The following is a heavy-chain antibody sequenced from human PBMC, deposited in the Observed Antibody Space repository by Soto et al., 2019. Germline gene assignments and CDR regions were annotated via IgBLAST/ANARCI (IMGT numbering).Heavy chain of an antibody. D-gene: IGHD6-19*01. V-gene: IGHV1-18*01. CDR3: VRGPYSSGWYKGNWFAP. J-gene: IGHJ5*02. CDR2: ISANNGDT. CDR1: GYTFTSFG. Sequence: ASVKVSCKGSGYTFTSFGINWVRQAPGQGLEWMGWISANNGDTNYAQKLQGRVTMTTDTSTSTAYMELRSLTSDDTAVYYCVRGPYSSGWYKGNWFAPWGQGTLVTVS.